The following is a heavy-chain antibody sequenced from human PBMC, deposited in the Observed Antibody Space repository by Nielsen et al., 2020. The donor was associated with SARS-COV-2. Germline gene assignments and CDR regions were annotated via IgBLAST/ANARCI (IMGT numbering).Heavy chain of an antibody. CDR1: GGSISSGGYY. Sequence: SETLSLTCTVSGGSISSGGYYWSWIRQHPGKGLEWIGYIYYSGSTYYNPSLKSRVTISVDTSKNQFSLKLSSVTAADTAVYYCARAKIAAAVPFDYWGQGTLGTVSS. CDR2: IYYSGST. J-gene: IGHJ4*02. D-gene: IGHD6-13*01. V-gene: IGHV4-31*03. CDR3: ARAKIAAAVPFDY.